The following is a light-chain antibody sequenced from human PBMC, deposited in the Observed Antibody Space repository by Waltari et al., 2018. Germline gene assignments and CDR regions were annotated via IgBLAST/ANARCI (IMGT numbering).Light chain of an antibody. V-gene: IGLV2-11*01. CDR1: HSCLAYYY. CDR3: CSFAAGYAVA. Sequence: QSALTQPRSVSGSPGQSVTISCTGVHSCLAYYYVSWYQQHPGKAPTLLIFDVNKRPLGVPDRFSGSKSGHTASLTISGLQTEDEADYYCCSFAAGYAVAFGGGTKVTV. CDR2: DVN. J-gene: IGLJ2*01.